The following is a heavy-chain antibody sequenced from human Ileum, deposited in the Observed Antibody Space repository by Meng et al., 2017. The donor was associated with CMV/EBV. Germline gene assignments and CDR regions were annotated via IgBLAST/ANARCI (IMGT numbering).Heavy chain of an antibody. D-gene: IGHD3-22*01. CDR3: ATAPGYYHTSPYDY. CDR2: IKSKADGDTT. V-gene: IGHV3-15*01. J-gene: IGHJ4*02. Sequence: GESLKISCAASGFTFSDVWMSWVRQSPGKGLEWVGLIKSKADGDTTDYTEALKGRFTISRDDSRNTLYLQMDSLKTDDTAVYYCATAPGYYHTSPYDYWGQGTLVTVSS. CDR1: GFTFSDVW.